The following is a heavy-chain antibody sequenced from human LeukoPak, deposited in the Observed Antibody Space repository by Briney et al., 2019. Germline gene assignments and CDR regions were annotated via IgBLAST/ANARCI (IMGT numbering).Heavy chain of an antibody. Sequence: KPSETLSLTCTVSGGSISRSSYYWGWIRQPPWKGLEWLGSIYYSGTSYYNPSLKSRVTIAVDTSKNQFSLKLSSVTAADTAVYYCAREGRDGSFYSHDYWGQGTLVTVSS. V-gene: IGHV4-39*07. CDR3: AREGRDGSFYSHDY. J-gene: IGHJ4*02. CDR1: GGSISRSSYY. D-gene: IGHD3-22*01. CDR2: IYYSGTS.